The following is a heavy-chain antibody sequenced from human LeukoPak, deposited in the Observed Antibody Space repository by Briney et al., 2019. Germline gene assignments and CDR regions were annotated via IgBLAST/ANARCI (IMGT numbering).Heavy chain of an antibody. Sequence: GGSLRLSCAASRFTFSSYAMSWVRQAPGKGLEWVSAISGGGGSTYYADSVKGRFTISRDNSKNMLYLQMNSLRAEDTAVYYCAKYLGINGYFDYWGQGTLVTVSS. J-gene: IGHJ4*02. CDR2: ISGGGGST. D-gene: IGHD3-22*01. CDR3: AKYLGINGYFDY. CDR1: RFTFSSYA. V-gene: IGHV3-23*01.